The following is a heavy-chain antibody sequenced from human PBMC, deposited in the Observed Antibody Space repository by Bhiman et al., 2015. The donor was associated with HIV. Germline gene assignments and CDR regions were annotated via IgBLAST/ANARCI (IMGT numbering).Heavy chain of an antibody. CDR3: ARAYRDAYNP. V-gene: IGHV3-7*05. CDR1: GFTFNSYW. J-gene: IGHJ5*02. D-gene: IGHD5-24*01. Sequence: EVQLLESGGGLVQIGGSLRLSCAASGFTFNSYWMTWVRQAPGKGLEWLANIKQDGSEKYCVDSVKGRFTISRDNAKSSLYLQMNSLRAEDTAVYYCARAYRDAYNPWGQGTLVTVSS. CDR2: IKQDGSEK.